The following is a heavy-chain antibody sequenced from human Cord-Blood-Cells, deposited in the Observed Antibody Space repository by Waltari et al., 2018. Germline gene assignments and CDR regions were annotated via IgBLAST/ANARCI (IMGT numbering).Heavy chain of an antibody. CDR3: AKDPYSSSYYFDY. Sequence: QVQLVESGGGVVQPGGSLRLSCAASGFTFRSEGMHWVRQAPGKGLEWVAFIRYDGSNKYYADSVKGRFTISRDNSKNTLYLQMNSLRAEDTAVYYCAKDPYSSSYYFDYWGQGTLVTVSS. J-gene: IGHJ4*02. V-gene: IGHV3-30*02. CDR1: GFTFRSEG. CDR2: IRYDGSNK. D-gene: IGHD6-6*01.